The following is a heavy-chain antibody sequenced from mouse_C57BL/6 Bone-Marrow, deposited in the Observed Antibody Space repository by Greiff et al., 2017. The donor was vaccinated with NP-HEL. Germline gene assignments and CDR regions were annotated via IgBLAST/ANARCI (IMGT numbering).Heavy chain of an antibody. V-gene: IGHV5-4*03. CDR3: ARAATVAPDY. Sequence: DVMLVESGGGLVKPGGSLKLSCAASGFTFSSYAMSWVRQTPEKRLEWVATISDGGSYTYYPDNVKGRFTISRDNAKNNLYLQMSHLKSEDTAMYYCARAATVAPDYWGQGTTLTVSS. CDR2: ISDGGSYT. CDR1: GFTFSSYA. D-gene: IGHD1-1*01. J-gene: IGHJ2*01.